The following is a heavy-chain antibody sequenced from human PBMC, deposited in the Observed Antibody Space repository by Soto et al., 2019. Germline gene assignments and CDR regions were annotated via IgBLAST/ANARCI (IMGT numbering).Heavy chain of an antibody. CDR2: ISDSGTST. CDR3: AKEKAPNGGNSLGYFDY. D-gene: IGHD2-21*02. J-gene: IGHJ4*02. Sequence: EVQLLESGGGLVQPGGSLRLSCAAAGFTFSSYGMSWVRQSPGRGLEWVSVISDSGTSTYYADSVNGRFTSSRENFKNMVYLQMNSMRAEHTAVYYCAKEKAPNGGNSLGYFDYWGQGALVIVSS. CDR1: GFTFSSYG. V-gene: IGHV3-23*01.